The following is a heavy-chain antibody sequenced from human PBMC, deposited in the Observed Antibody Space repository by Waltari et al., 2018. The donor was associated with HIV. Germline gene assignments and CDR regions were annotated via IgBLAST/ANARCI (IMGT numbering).Heavy chain of an antibody. D-gene: IGHD6-25*01. Sequence: QVQLVQSGAEVKKPRASVKVSCTTSGGTFRSSATSWVRQAPGQGLEWMGRIIPILGATNYAQKFQGRVTITADKSTGTAYMELSSLRSEDTAVYYCARNPPAGVGIWYFDFWGQGTLVTVSS. J-gene: IGHJ4*02. CDR2: IIPILGAT. CDR1: GGTFRSSA. V-gene: IGHV1-69*04. CDR3: ARNPPAGVGIWYFDF.